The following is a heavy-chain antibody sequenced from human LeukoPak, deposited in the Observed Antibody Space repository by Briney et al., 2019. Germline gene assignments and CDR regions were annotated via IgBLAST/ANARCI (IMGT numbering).Heavy chain of an antibody. Sequence: GGSLRLSCAASGFTFSSYGMHWVRQAPGKGLEWVAFIRYDGSNKYYADSVKGRFTISRDNSKNTLYLQMNSLRAEDTALYYCAKETPDYGDSFGYWGQGTLVTVSS. D-gene: IGHD4-17*01. J-gene: IGHJ4*02. V-gene: IGHV3-30*02. CDR2: IRYDGSNK. CDR1: GFTFSSYG. CDR3: AKETPDYGDSFGY.